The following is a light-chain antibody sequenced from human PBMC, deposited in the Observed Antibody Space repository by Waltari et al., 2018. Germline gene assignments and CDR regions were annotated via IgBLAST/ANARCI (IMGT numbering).Light chain of an antibody. CDR1: QSISIY. Sequence: DIQVTQSPSSLSASVGDRVTITCRAIQSISIYLNWYQQKPGKAPKLLISAASSLQGGVPSRFSGSGSGTDFTLTISSLQPEDFASYYCQQRYSTPPWTFGQGTKVEIK. J-gene: IGKJ1*01. V-gene: IGKV1-39*01. CDR2: AAS. CDR3: QQRYSTPPWT.